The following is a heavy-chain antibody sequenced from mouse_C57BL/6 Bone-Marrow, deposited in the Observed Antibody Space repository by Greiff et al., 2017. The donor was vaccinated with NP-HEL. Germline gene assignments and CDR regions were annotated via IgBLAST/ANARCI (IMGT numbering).Heavy chain of an antibody. CDR2: IDPENGDT. J-gene: IGHJ3*01. CDR3: TNYSSSAAY. CDR1: GFNIKDDY. D-gene: IGHD1-1*01. Sequence: VQLQQSGAELVRPGASVKLSCTASGFNIKDDYMHWVKQRPEQGLEWIGWIDPENGDTEYASKFQGKATITADTSSNTAYLQLSSLTSEDTAVYYCTNYSSSAAYWGQGTLVTVSA. V-gene: IGHV14-4*01.